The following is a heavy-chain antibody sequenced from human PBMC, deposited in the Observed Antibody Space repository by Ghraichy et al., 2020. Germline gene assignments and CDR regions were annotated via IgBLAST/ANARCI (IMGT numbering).Heavy chain of an antibody. J-gene: IGHJ4*02. CDR2: ISAYNGNT. CDR3: ASDDYRWLQYGY. D-gene: IGHD5-24*01. Sequence: ASVKVSCKASGYTFTSYVISWVRQAPGQGLEWMGWISAYNGNTNYAQKLQGRVTMTTDTSTSTAYRELRSLRSDDTAVYYCASDDYRWLQYGYWGQGTLVTVSS. CDR1: GYTFTSYV. V-gene: IGHV1-18*04.